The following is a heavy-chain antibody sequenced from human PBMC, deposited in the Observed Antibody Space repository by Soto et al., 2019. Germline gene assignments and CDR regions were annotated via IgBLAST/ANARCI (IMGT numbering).Heavy chain of an antibody. J-gene: IGHJ5*02. D-gene: IGHD1-26*01. CDR1: GFIFSNYG. CDR3: AKAGGRRWTPFDP. CDR2: ISSDGSIQ. V-gene: IGHV3-30*18. Sequence: PGGSLRLSCAASGFIFSNYGLHWVRQAPGMGLEWVAVISSDGSIQYYADSVQGRFTVSRDNSKNTLYLQMNSLRTEDTAVYYCAKAGGRRWTPFDPWGQGTLVTVS.